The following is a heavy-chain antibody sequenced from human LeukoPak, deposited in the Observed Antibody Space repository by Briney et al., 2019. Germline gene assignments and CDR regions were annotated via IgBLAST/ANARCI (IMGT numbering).Heavy chain of an antibody. Sequence: GASVKVSCKASGYTFTGYYMHRVRQAPGQGLEWMGWINPNSGGTNYAQNFQGRVTMTRDTSISTAYMELRSLRSDDTAVYYCARDAELLWFGELGNAFDIWGQGTMVTVSS. CDR1: GYTFTGYY. CDR3: ARDAELLWFGELGNAFDI. CDR2: INPNSGGT. J-gene: IGHJ3*02. V-gene: IGHV1-2*02. D-gene: IGHD3-10*01.